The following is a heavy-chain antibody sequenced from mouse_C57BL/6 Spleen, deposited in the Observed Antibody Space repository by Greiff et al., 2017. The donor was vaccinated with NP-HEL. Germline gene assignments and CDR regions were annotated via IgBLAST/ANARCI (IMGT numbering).Heavy chain of an antibody. CDR2: ISYDGSN. V-gene: IGHV3-6*01. Sequence: EVQLQQSGPGLVKPSQSLSLTCSVTGYSITSGYYWNWIRQFPGNKLEWMGYISYDGSNNYNPSLKNRISITRDTSKNQFFLKLNSVTTEDTATYYCARGIITTVFDYWGQGTTLTVSS. CDR1: GYSITSGYY. CDR3: ARGIITTVFDY. J-gene: IGHJ2*01. D-gene: IGHD1-1*01.